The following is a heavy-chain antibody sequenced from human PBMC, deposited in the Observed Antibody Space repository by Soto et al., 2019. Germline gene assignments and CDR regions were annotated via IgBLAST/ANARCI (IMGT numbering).Heavy chain of an antibody. CDR2: IGSSIITI. CDR3: ARAALYGYDY. Sequence: GGSLRLSCAASGFTFSSYGMNWVRQAPGKGPEWVSYIGSSIITIYYADSVKGRFTISRDNAKNSLYLQMNSLRDGDTAMYYCARAALYGYDYWGQGALVTVSS. J-gene: IGHJ4*02. V-gene: IGHV3-48*02. CDR1: GFTFSSYG. D-gene: IGHD2-2*02.